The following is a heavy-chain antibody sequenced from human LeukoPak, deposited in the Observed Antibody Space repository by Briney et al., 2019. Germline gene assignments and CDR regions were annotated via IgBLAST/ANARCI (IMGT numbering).Heavy chain of an antibody. J-gene: IGHJ6*02. CDR2: IWYDGNNK. V-gene: IGHV3-33*01. CDR1: GFTFSTYG. CDR3: ARDRAGYYGMDV. Sequence: GGSLRLSCGASGFTFSTYGIRWVRQAPGKGLEWVAVIWYDGNNKYYADSVKGQFTISRDNSKNTLYLQMNSLRAEDTAVYYCARDRAGYYGMDVWGQGTTVTVSS.